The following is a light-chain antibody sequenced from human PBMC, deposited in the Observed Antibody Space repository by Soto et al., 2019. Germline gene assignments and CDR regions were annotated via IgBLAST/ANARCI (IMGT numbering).Light chain of an antibody. CDR2: TAA. J-gene: IGKJ2*01. V-gene: IGKV1-39*01. CDR3: QQSYSTPYT. Sequence: IHMTQSPSSLSASVGARVTITCRASQRITTYLNWYQQKPGKAPKLLISTAATLQGGVPSRFSGSGSGTDFTLTITTLQPEDVASYFCQQSYSTPYTFGQGTKLEIK. CDR1: QRITTY.